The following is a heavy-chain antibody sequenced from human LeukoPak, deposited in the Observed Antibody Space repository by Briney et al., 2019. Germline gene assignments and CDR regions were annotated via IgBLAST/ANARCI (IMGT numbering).Heavy chain of an antibody. CDR1: GFTFSSYA. J-gene: IGHJ3*02. CDR2: ISGSGGST. D-gene: IGHD3-9*01. CDR3: AKANYDILTGYSPPHAFDI. V-gene: IGHV3-23*01. Sequence: GGSLRPSCAASGFTFSSYAMSWVRQAPGKGLEWVSAISGSGGSTYYADSVKGRFTISRDNSKNTLYLQMNSLRAEDTAVYYCAKANYDILTGYSPPHAFDIWGQGTMVTVSS.